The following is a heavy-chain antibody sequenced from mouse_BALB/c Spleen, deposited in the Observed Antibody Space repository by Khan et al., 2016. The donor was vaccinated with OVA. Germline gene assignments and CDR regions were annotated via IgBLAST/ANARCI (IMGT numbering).Heavy chain of an antibody. Sequence: EVKLLESGPGLVKPSQSLSLTCTVTGYSITSEYTWNWIRQFPGNKLEWMGFISHSGNTRYNPSLKSRISITRDTSKNQFFLQLNSVTSEDTATYYCARKDYYDYDPFPYWGQGTLVTVS. D-gene: IGHD2-4*01. J-gene: IGHJ3*01. CDR2: ISHSGNT. V-gene: IGHV3-2*02. CDR3: ARKDYYDYDPFPY. CDR1: GYSITSEYT.